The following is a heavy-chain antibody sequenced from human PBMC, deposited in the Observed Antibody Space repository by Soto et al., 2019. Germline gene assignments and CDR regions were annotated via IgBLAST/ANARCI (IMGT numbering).Heavy chain of an antibody. CDR3: ARGSLDYYGMDV. J-gene: IGHJ6*02. CDR2: IIPILGIA. V-gene: IGHV1-69*02. Sequence: QVQLVQSGAEVKKPGSSVKVCCKASGGTFSSYTISWVRQAPGQGLEWMGRIIPILGIANYAQKFQGRVTITADKSTSTAYMELSSLRSEDTAVYYCARGSLDYYGMDVWGQGTTVTVSS. CDR1: GGTFSSYT.